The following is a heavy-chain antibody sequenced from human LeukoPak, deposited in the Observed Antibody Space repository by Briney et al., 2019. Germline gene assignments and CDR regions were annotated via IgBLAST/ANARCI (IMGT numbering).Heavy chain of an antibody. CDR3: AKGMVVAATLFRSGAFDY. Sequence: GGSLRLSCAASTFTFSSYGMHCVRQAPGKGREWVAVISDEGGNKYSAHSVKGRFTNSRDNSKNTLYLQMNSLRAEDTAVYYCAKGMVVAATLFRSGAFDYWGQGTLVTVSS. CDR2: ISDEGGNK. D-gene: IGHD2-15*01. V-gene: IGHV3-30*19. CDR1: TFTFSSYG. J-gene: IGHJ4*02.